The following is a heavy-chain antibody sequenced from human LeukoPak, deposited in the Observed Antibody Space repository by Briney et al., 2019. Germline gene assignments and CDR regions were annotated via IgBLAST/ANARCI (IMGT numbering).Heavy chain of an antibody. D-gene: IGHD3-10*01. V-gene: IGHV7-4-1*02. CDR3: ARGFPRLRVRNAQFDY. J-gene: IGHJ4*02. Sequence: GASVKVSCKASGGTFSSYAISWVRQAPGQGLEWMGWINTNTGNPTYAQGFTGRFVFSLDTSVSTAYLQISSLKAEDTAVYYCARGFPRLRVRNAQFDYWGQGTLVTVSS. CDR1: GGTFSSYA. CDR2: INTNTGNP.